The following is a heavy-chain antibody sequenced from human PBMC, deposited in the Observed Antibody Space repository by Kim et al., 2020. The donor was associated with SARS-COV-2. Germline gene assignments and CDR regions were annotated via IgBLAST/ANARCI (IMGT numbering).Heavy chain of an antibody. V-gene: IGHV3-11*05. D-gene: IGHD3-16*02. CDR2: ISSSSSYT. J-gene: IGHJ6*02. CDR3: AGVGYDYVWGSYREYYYYYGMDV. CDR1: GFTFSDYY. Sequence: GGSLRLSCAASGFTFSDYYMSWIRQAPGKGLEWVSYISSSSSYTNYADSVKGRFTISRDNAKNSLYLQMNSLRAEDTAVYYCAGVGYDYVWGSYREYYYYYGMDVWGQGTTVTVSS.